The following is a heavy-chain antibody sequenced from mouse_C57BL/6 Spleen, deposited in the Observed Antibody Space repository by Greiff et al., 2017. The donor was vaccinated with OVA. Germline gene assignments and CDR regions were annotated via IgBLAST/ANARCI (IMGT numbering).Heavy chain of an antibody. V-gene: IGHV1-7*01. CDR2: INPSSGYT. Sequence: QVHVKQSGAELAKPGASVKLSCKASGYTFTSYWMHWVKQRPGQGLEWIGYINPSSGYTKYNQKFKDKATLTADKSSSTAYMQLSSLTYEDSAVYYCATPYDYDDAMDYWGQGTSVTVSS. CDR3: ATPYDYDDAMDY. D-gene: IGHD2-4*01. CDR1: GYTFTSYW. J-gene: IGHJ4*01.